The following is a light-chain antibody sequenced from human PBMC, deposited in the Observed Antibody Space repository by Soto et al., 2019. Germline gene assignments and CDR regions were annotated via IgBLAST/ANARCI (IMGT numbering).Light chain of an antibody. J-gene: IGKJ2*01. CDR2: WAS. CDR3: RQYYYTPYT. Sequence: DIVMIQSPHSLAVSLGERATINCKSSRRLLYSPNNKIDLAWYQQKPGQPPKLLVNWASTRASGVPDRFSVSASGPDFALTISSLQASDVAVYYFRQYYYTPYTFGQGTKLEIK. CDR1: RRLLYSPNNKID. V-gene: IGKV4-1*01.